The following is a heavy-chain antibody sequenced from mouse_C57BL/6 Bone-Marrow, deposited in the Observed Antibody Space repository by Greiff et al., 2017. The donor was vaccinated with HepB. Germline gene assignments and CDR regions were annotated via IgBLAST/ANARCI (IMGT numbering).Heavy chain of an antibody. Sequence: QVQLQQSGAELARPGASVKMSCKASGYTFTSYTMHWVKQRPGQGLEWIGYINPSSGYTKYNQKFKDKATLTADKSSSTAYMQLSSLTSEDSAVYYWARPFSNSFDYWGQGTTLTVSS. CDR3: ARPFSNSFDY. V-gene: IGHV1-4*01. CDR1: GYTFTSYT. J-gene: IGHJ2*01. D-gene: IGHD2-5*01. CDR2: INPSSGYT.